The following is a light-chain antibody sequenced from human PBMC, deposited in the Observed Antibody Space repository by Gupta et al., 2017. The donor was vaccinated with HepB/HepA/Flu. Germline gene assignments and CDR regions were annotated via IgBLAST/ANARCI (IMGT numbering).Light chain of an antibody. Sequence: DSVMTKSPDSLAVSLGEGASINCKSSQSDLYSTNNKNYLAWYQQKPGQPPKLLIYWASTRESGVPDRFSGSGSGTDFTLTISSLQAEDVAVYYCQQYYSTPPTFGQGTKVEIK. V-gene: IGKV4-1*01. CDR2: WAS. CDR3: QQYYSTPPT. J-gene: IGKJ1*01. CDR1: QSDLYSTNNKNY.